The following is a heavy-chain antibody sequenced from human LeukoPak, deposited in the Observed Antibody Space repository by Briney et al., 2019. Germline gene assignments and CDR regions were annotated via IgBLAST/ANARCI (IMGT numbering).Heavy chain of an antibody. Sequence: PGRSLRLSCAASGFTFSSYAMHWVRQAPGKGLEWVAVISYDGSNKYYADSVKGRFTISRDNSKNTLYLQMNSLRAEDTAVYYCARDPNRNDYGDYVLDYWGQGTLVTVSS. CDR3: ARDPNRNDYGDYVLDY. CDR2: ISYDGSNK. D-gene: IGHD4-17*01. V-gene: IGHV3-30*04. J-gene: IGHJ4*02. CDR1: GFTFSSYA.